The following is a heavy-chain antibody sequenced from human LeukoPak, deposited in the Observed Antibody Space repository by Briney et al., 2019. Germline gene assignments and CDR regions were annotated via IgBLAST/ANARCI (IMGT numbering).Heavy chain of an antibody. CDR2: LYFSGST. V-gene: IGHV4-59*02. Sequence: PSETLSLTCTVSGGSVNSHYWSWILQPPGKGLEWIGYLYFSGSTGYNPSLKSRVSISVETSKNQFSLRLSSVTAADTAVYYCARPYDSSGYYIRGAFDIWGQGAMVTVS. D-gene: IGHD3-22*01. CDR1: GGSVNSHY. J-gene: IGHJ3*02. CDR3: ARPYDSSGYYIRGAFDI.